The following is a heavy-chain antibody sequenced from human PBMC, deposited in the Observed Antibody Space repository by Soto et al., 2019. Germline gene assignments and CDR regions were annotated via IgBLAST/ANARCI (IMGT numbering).Heavy chain of an antibody. CDR1: IDSSSFSNYF. Sequence: SETLSLTCTVSIDSSSFSNYFWGWIRQPPGKGLQWIGSSSYNGGTFYNPSLKGRVAISLDTPKKRSSLQVTSVTAADSAVYYCARHRIEVVWRGFDFWGQGSPVTVSS. D-gene: IGHD1-1*01. V-gene: IGHV4-39*01. CDR3: ARHRIEVVWRGFDF. CDR2: SSYNGGT. J-gene: IGHJ4*02.